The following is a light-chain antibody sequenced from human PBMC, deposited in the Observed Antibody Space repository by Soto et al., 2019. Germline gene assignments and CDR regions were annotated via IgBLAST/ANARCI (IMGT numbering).Light chain of an antibody. V-gene: IGKV1-9*01. CDR1: QGISNY. CDR3: QKLNSYPLT. Sequence: DIQLTQSPSFLPASVGDRVTITCRASQGISNYVAWYQQKPGKAPGLLMYAASTLQRGVSSRFSGSGSGTEFTLTISNLQPEDFATYYCQKLNSYPLTVGGGTKVEIK. J-gene: IGKJ4*02. CDR2: AAS.